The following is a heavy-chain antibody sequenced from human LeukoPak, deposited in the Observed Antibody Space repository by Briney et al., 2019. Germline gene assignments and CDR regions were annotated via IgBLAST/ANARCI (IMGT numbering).Heavy chain of an antibody. V-gene: IGHV4-39*07. CDR1: GGSISSSSYY. J-gene: IGHJ4*02. CDR2: IYYSGST. D-gene: IGHD2-15*01. Sequence: PSETLSLTCTVSGGSISSSSYYWGWIRQPPGKGLEWIGSIYYSGSTYYNPSLKSRVTISVDTSKNQFSLKLSSVTAADTAVYYCARDPYCSGGSCYAGGNYWGQGTLVTVSS. CDR3: ARDPYCSGGSCYAGGNY.